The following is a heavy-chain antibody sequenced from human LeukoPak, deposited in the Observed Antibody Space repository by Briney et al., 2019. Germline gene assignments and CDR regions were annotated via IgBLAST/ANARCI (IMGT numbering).Heavy chain of an antibody. J-gene: IGHJ3*02. CDR2: ISYDGSNK. D-gene: IGHD3-3*01. CDR3: AKGPLSITIFGVVNAFDI. Sequence: PGGSLRLSCAASGFTFSSYGMHWVRQAPGKGLEWVAVISYDGSNKYYADSVKGRFTISRDNSKNTLYLQMNSLRAEDTAVYYCAKGPLSITIFGVVNAFDIWGQGTMVTVSS. V-gene: IGHV3-30*18. CDR1: GFTFSSYG.